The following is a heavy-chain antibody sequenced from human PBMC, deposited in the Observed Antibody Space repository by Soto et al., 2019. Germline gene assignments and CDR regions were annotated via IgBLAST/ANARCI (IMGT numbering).Heavy chain of an antibody. CDR1: GGSISSGDYY. Sequence: PSETLSLTCTVSGGSISSGDYYWSWIRQPPGKGLEWIGYIYYSGSTYYNPSLKSRVTISVDTSKNQFSLKLSSVTVADTAVYYCARGMNMIVVASNWFDPWGQGTLVTVSS. CDR3: ARGMNMIVVASNWFDP. J-gene: IGHJ5*02. V-gene: IGHV4-30-4*01. D-gene: IGHD3-22*01. CDR2: IYYSGST.